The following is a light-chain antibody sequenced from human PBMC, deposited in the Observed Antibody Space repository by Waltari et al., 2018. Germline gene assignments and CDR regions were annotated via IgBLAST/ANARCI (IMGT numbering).Light chain of an antibody. Sequence: SSELTQDPAVSVAMGQTVRLTCQGDSLRRSYASWYQQRPGQAPILVMYDKNNRPSGVPDRFSGSSSDNTASLTITGAQAEDEASYYCHSRDASGVGGSFGGGTKLTVL. V-gene: IGLV3-19*01. J-gene: IGLJ2*01. CDR1: SLRRSY. CDR3: HSRDASGVGGS. CDR2: DKN.